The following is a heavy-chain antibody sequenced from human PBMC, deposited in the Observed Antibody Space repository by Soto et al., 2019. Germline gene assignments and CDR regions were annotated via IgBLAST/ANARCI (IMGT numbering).Heavy chain of an antibody. CDR1: GVTFSSYW. J-gene: IGHJ6*02. CDR3: ARESGYSYGYYYYYYGMDV. V-gene: IGHV3-7*03. D-gene: IGHD5-18*01. CDR2: IKQDGSEK. Sequence: GGSLRLSCAASGVTFSSYWMSWVRQAPGKGLEWVANIKQDGSEKYYVDSVKGRFTISRDNAKNSLYLQMNSLRAEDTAVYYCARESGYSYGYYYYYYGMDVWGQGTTVTVSS.